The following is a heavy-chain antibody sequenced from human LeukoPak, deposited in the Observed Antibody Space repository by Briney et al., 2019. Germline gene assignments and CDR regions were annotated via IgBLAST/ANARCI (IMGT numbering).Heavy chain of an antibody. CDR3: AASRLPWALDV. D-gene: IGHD7-27*01. CDR2: INQDGSQM. CDR1: GFSFSSNW. V-gene: IGHV3-7*03. J-gene: IGHJ3*01. Sequence: GGSLGLSCAASGFSFSSNWMVRVRQAPGEGLEWVANINQDGSQMYYVDSVKGRFTIFRDNAKSSLFLQMNSLRAEDAAVYFCAASRLPWALDVWGQGTVVTVSS.